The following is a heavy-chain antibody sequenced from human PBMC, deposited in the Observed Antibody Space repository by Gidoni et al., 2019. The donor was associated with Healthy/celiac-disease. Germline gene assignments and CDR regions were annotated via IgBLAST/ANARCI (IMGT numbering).Heavy chain of an antibody. CDR2: IWYDGSNK. CDR3: ARDSATVTTGIFDY. D-gene: IGHD4-4*01. CDR1: GFTFSSYG. V-gene: IGHV3-33*01. J-gene: IGHJ4*02. Sequence: GESGGGVVQPGRSLRLSCAASGFTFSSYGMHWVRQAPGKGLEWVAVIWYDGSNKYYADSVKGRFTISRDNSKNTLYLQMNSRRAEDTAVYYCARDSATVTTGIFDYWGQGTLVTVSS.